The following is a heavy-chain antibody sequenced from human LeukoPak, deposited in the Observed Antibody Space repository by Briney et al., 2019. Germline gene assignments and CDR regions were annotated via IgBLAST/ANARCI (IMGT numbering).Heavy chain of an antibody. CDR1: GFSFSTYW. J-gene: IGHJ3*02. CDR3: ARAHEHLYYYDSSADAFDI. V-gene: IGHV3-7*02. CDR2: INPVGSEK. Sequence: PGGSLRLSCAASGFSFSTYWMNWVRQAPGKGLEWVANINPVGSEKYYLDSVKGRFTISRDNAKNSLYLEMNSLRAEDTAVYYCARAHEHLYYYDSSADAFDIWGQGQMVTVSS. D-gene: IGHD3-22*01.